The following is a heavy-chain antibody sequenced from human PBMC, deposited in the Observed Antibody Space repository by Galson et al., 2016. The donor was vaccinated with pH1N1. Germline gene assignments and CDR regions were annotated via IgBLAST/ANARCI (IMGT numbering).Heavy chain of an antibody. CDR3: ARIRAGDDSFDS. Sequence: PALVKPTQTLTLTCTFSGISDMRVSWFRQPPGKALEWLARIDWDDEKFYSPSLKTRLTITKDTSRTQVVLIMTNMDPLDTATCYCARIRAGDDSFDSWGQGTMVTVSS. CDR1: GISDMR. CDR2: IDWDDEK. V-gene: IGHV2-70*04. J-gene: IGHJ3*02.